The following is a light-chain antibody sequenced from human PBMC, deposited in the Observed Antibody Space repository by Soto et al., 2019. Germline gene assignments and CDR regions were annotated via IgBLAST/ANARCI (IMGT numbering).Light chain of an antibody. CDR2: DAS. J-gene: IGKJ1*01. Sequence: QMTQSPSTLSASVGDRVTITCRASQSISSWLAWYQQKPGKAPKLLIYDASSLESGVPSRFSGSGSGTEFTLTISSLQPDDFATYYCQQYNSYSFGQGTKV. V-gene: IGKV1-5*01. CDR1: QSISSW. CDR3: QQYNSYS.